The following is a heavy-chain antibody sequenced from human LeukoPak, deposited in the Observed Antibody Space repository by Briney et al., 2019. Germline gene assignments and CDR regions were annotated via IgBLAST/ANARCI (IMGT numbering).Heavy chain of an antibody. CDR2: IHNSGRT. V-gene: IGHV4-59*08. CDR1: GGSISTYY. CDR3: ARHGTISSESYFDY. D-gene: IGHD1-14*01. Sequence: PSETLSLTCTFSGGSISTYYWSWIRQSPGKGLEWIGYIHNSGRTNYNPSLKSRVTGFVDTSKNQVSLRLSSVTAADTAVYYCARHGTISSESYFDYWGQGALVTVSS. J-gene: IGHJ4*02.